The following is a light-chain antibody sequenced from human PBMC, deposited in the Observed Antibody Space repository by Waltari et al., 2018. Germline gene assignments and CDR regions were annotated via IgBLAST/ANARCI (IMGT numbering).Light chain of an antibody. CDR2: NND. J-gene: IGLJ1*01. Sequence: QSLLTPPPSASGTPGQRVTLSCSVASSTIGRSPVNWYLQIPGAAPKLLIDNNDQRPSWVPERFSGSQSGTSASLAISGLQSEDDGCYYCAAWDDSLTGPVFGIGTKVTVL. CDR1: SSTIGRSP. CDR3: AAWDDSLTGPV. V-gene: IGLV1-44*01.